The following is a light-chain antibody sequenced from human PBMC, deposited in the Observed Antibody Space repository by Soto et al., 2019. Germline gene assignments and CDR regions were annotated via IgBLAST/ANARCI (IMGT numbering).Light chain of an antibody. J-gene: IGLJ1*01. CDR2: DVS. CDR3: SSLTTSSTYA. Sequence: QSVLTQPASVSGSPGQSIAISCTGTSSDVGAYNFVSWYQQYPGKAPKLIIYDVSNRLSGVSSRFSGSKSGNTASLTISGLQAEDEADYYCSSLTTSSTYACGTGTKVTVL. V-gene: IGLV2-14*01. CDR1: SSDVGAYNF.